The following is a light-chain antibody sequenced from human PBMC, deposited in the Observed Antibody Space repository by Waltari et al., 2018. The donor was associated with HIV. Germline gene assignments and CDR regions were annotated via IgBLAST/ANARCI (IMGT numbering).Light chain of an antibody. V-gene: IGLV1-47*01. J-gene: IGLJ1*01. CDR2: RNN. Sequence: QSVLTQPPSASGTPGQRVTIRCSGSSFNIGSNFVYWYQQLPGAAPKLLIYRNNPRPSGFPDRFSGSKSGTSASLAISGLRSEDDADYYCAAWDDSLSGVYVVGTGTKVTVL. CDR3: AAWDDSLSGVYV. CDR1: SFNIGSNF.